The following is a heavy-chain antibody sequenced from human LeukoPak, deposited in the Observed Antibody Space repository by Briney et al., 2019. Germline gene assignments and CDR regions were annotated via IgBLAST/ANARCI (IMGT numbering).Heavy chain of an antibody. CDR3: AKAHPRGLETEYYDSSGYSYFDY. V-gene: IGHV3-23*01. CDR1: GFTFNIYS. Sequence: GGSLTLSCTASGFTFNIYSMSWIRQPPGKGLEWVSAISCSGGTTYYADPVKGRFTISRDNSKNTPYLQMNSLTAEDTAVYYCAKAHPRGLETEYYDSSGYSYFDYWGQGTLVTVSS. CDR2: ISCSGGTT. D-gene: IGHD3-22*01. J-gene: IGHJ4*02.